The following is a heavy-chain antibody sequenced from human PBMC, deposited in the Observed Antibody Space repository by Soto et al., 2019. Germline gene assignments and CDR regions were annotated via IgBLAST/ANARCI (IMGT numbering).Heavy chain of an antibody. V-gene: IGHV4-61*01. J-gene: IGHJ3*02. CDR1: GDSIGSGNKY. CDR3: ARGRGGTYDAFDI. Sequence: PSETLSLTCTVSGDSIGSGNKYWSWIRQAPGKGLEWIGYIFSSGTTNYNPSFKSRVTTLLDTSKNQFSLKLVSLTAADTAFYYCARGRGGTYDAFDIWGPGALVTVSS. D-gene: IGHD1-26*01. CDR2: IFSSGTT.